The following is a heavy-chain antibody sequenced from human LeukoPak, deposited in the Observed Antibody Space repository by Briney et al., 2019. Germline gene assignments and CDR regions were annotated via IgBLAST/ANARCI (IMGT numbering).Heavy chain of an antibody. J-gene: IGHJ4*02. Sequence: PGGSLRLSCAASGFTFSSYSMNWVRQAPGKGLEWVSYISSSSSTIYYADSVKGRFTISRDNAKNSLYLQMNSLRAEDTAVYYCAKSGGLAAAGLGYWGQGTLVTVSS. CDR2: ISSSSSTI. V-gene: IGHV3-48*01. CDR1: GFTFSSYS. D-gene: IGHD6-13*01. CDR3: AKSGGLAAAGLGY.